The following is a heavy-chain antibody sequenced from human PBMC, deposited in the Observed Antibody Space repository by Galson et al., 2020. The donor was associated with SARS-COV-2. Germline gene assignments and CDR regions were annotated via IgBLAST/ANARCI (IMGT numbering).Heavy chain of an antibody. CDR3: ARGFDY. CDR1: GDSISRYY. Sequence: SETLSLTCTVSGDSISRYYWSWIRQPPGKGLEWIGYVYYSGSTNYNPSLKSRVTISVDTSKNQFSLKLTSVSAADTAVYYCARGFDYWGQGTLVTVSS. CDR2: VYYSGST. J-gene: IGHJ4*02. V-gene: IGHV4-59*01.